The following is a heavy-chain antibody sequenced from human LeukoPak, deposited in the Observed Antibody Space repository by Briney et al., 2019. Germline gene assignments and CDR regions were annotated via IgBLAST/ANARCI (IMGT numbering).Heavy chain of an antibody. J-gene: IGHJ5*02. CDR3: ARERHEDGYDP. CDR2: IYSGGST. Sequence: PGGSLRLSCAASGFTVSTNYMSWVRQAPGKGLEWASTIYSGGSTHYADSVQGRFTISRDNSKNTLYLQMNSLRAEDTAVYYCARERHEDGYDPWGQGTLVTVSS. V-gene: IGHV3-66*01. CDR1: GFTVSTNY. D-gene: IGHD5-24*01.